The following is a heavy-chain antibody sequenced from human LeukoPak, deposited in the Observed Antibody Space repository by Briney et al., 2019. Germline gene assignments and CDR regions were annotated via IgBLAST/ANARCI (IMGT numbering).Heavy chain of an antibody. CDR1: GFTFSSCA. CDR3: ARDQGGYNAFDI. V-gene: IGHV3-21*01. Sequence: GGSLRLSCAASGFTFSSCAMSWVRQAPGRGQEWVSAISTSGGRTVYADSVKGRFTISRDNAKTSLYLQMNSLRAEDTAVYYCARDQGGYNAFDIWGQGTMVTVSS. D-gene: IGHD5-12*01. CDR2: ISTSGGRT. J-gene: IGHJ3*02.